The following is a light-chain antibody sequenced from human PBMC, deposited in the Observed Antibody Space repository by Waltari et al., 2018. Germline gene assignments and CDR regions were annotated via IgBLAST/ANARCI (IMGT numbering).Light chain of an antibody. CDR3: AAWDDSLSGLV. CDR2: GSD. CDR1: SSNLGRHY. Sequence: QSVLTQAASVSGAPGQSIVISCSGSSSNLGRHYAFWYRQLPGMAPTLLVYGSDQRPSGVPARFSASKSGTSASLAITGLRSEDEADYFCAAWDDSLSGLVFGGGTKLTVL. V-gene: IGLV1-47*01. J-gene: IGLJ2*01.